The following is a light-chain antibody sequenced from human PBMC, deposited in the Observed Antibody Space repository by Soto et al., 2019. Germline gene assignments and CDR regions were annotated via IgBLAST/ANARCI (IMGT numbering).Light chain of an antibody. CDR3: QQYQSLT. V-gene: IGKV3-11*01. CDR1: QSVSSY. Sequence: IVLTQSPATLSLSPGERATLSCRASQSVSSYLAWYQQKAGQAPRLLIYDASNRATGIPARFSGSGSGTDFTLTITRLEPEDFAVYYCQQYQSLTFGGGTKVDIK. J-gene: IGKJ4*01. CDR2: DAS.